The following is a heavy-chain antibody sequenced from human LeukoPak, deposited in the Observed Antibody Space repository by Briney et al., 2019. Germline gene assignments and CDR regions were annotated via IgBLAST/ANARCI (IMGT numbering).Heavy chain of an antibody. Sequence: SETLSLTCAVYGGSFSGYYWSWIRQPPGKGREWIGEINHSGSTNYNPSLKSRVTISVDTSKNQFSLKLSSVTAADPAVYYCASPEWGDAFDIWGQGTMVTVSS. CDR1: GGSFSGYY. J-gene: IGHJ3*02. V-gene: IGHV4-34*01. D-gene: IGHD1-26*01. CDR3: ASPEWGDAFDI. CDR2: INHSGST.